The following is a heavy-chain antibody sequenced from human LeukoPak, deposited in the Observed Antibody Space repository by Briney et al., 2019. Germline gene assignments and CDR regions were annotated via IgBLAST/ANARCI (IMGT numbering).Heavy chain of an antibody. J-gene: IGHJ6*03. CDR2: IYYSGST. Sequence: TSETLSLTCTVSGGSISSYYWSWIRQTPGKGLEWIGYIYYSGSTNFNPSLKSRVTISVDTSKNQFSLKMSSVTAADTAVYCCARGGPPGYYYDYYMDVWGKGTTVTISS. CDR1: GGSISSYY. V-gene: IGHV4-59*01. CDR3: ARGGPPGYYYDYYMDV.